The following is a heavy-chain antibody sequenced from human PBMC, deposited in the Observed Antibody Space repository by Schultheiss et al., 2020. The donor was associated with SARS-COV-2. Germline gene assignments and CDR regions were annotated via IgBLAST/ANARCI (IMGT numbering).Heavy chain of an antibody. CDR3: ARESDYDFWTYYFDY. CDR1: GGSISSSSYY. CDR2: INHSGST. V-gene: IGHV4-39*07. D-gene: IGHD3-3*01. J-gene: IGHJ4*02. Sequence: SETLSLTCTVSGGSISSSSYYWGWIRQPPGKGLEWIGEINHSGSTYYNPSLKSRVTISVDTSKNQFSLKLSSVTAADTAVYYCARESDYDFWTYYFDYWGQGTLVTVSS.